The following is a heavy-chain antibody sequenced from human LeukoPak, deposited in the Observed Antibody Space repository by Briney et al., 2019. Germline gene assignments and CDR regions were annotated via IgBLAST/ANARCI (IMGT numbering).Heavy chain of an antibody. D-gene: IGHD2-15*01. CDR3: ARDVIIYCSGGSCYSDDY. CDR2: IRYDGSNK. Sequence: GGSLRLSCAASGFTFSSYGMHWVRQAPGKGLEWVAFIRYDGSNKYYADSVKGRFTISRDNSKNTLYLQMNSLRAEDTAVYYCARDVIIYCSGGSCYSDDYWGQGTLVTVSS. CDR1: GFTFSSYG. J-gene: IGHJ4*02. V-gene: IGHV3-30*02.